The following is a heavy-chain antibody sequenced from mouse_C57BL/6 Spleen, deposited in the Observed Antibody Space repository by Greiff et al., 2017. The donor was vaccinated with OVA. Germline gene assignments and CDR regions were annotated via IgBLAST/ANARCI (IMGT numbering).Heavy chain of an antibody. V-gene: IGHV1-82*01. CDR1: GYAFSSSW. D-gene: IGHD2-1*01. Sequence: QVQLQQSGPELVKPGASVKISCKASGYAFSSSWMNWVKQRPGKGLEWIGRIYPGDGDTNYNGKFKGKATLTADKSSSTAYMQLSSLTSEDSAVYFCARLYGNCYFDYWGQGTTLTVSS. CDR3: ARLYGNCYFDY. CDR2: IYPGDGDT. J-gene: IGHJ2*01.